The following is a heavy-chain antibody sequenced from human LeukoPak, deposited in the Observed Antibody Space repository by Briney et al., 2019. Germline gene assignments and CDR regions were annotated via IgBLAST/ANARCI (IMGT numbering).Heavy chain of an antibody. CDR3: TTGPPIVVVPAARYYYYYMDV. Sequence: GGSLRLSCAASGFTFSNAWMSWVRQAPGKGLEWVGRIKSNTDGGTTDYAAPVKGRFTISRDDSKNTLYLQMNSLKTEDTAVYYCTTGPPIVVVPAARYYYYYMDVWGKGTTVTVSS. J-gene: IGHJ6*03. CDR1: GFTFSNAW. D-gene: IGHD2-2*01. V-gene: IGHV3-15*01. CDR2: IKSNTDGGTT.